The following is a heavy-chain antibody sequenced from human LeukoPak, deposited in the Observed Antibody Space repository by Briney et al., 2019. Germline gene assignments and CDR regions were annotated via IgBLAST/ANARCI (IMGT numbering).Heavy chain of an antibody. V-gene: IGHV3-48*03. CDR2: ISSSGTTI. Sequence: PGGSLRLSCAASGFTFSSYEMNWVRQAPGKGLEWVSYISSSGTTIYYADSVKGRFTISRDNAKNSLYLQMNSLRAEDTAVYYCAGPIAARDYWGQGTLVTVSS. D-gene: IGHD6-6*01. CDR3: AGPIAARDY. CDR1: GFTFSSYE. J-gene: IGHJ4*02.